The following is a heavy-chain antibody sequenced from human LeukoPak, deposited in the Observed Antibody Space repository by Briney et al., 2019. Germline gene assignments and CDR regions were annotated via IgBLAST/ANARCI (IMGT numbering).Heavy chain of an antibody. V-gene: IGHV3-74*01. CDR3: ARDRASTTSWYFDL. Sequence: GGCLRLSCSVSGFIFSDSWMYSVRQGPGERLLSDSRIDPHGTTTNYAASVKGRFTISRDNSKITLYLQMNSLRAEDTAVYYCARDRASTTSWYFDLWGRGTLVTVSS. CDR1: GFIFSDSW. D-gene: IGHD5/OR15-5a*01. CDR2: IDPHGTTT. J-gene: IGHJ2*01.